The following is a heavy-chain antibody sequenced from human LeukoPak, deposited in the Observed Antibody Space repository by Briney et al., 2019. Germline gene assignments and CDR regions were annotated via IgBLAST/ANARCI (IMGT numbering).Heavy chain of an antibody. CDR2: IYYSGST. Sequence: KPSETLSLTCTVSGGSISSSGHYRGWIRQPPGKGLEWIASIYYSGSTYYNPSLKSRVTISVDTSKNQLSLKLSSLTAADTAVYYCARHEYSGSYYGLSWFDPWGQGTLVTVSS. J-gene: IGHJ5*02. CDR3: ARHEYSGSYYGLSWFDP. D-gene: IGHD1-26*01. CDR1: GGSISSSGHY. V-gene: IGHV4-39*01.